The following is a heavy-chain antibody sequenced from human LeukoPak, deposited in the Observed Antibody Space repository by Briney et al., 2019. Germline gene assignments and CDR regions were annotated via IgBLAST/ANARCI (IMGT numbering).Heavy chain of an antibody. V-gene: IGHV1-2*02. D-gene: IGHD6-6*01. Sequence: ASVKVSCKASGYTFTSYDINWVRQAPGQGLEWMGWINPNSGGTNYAQKFQGRVTMTRDTSISTAYMELSRLRSDDTAVYYCARDPRPGPIDYWGQGTLVTVSS. CDR3: ARDPRPGPIDY. CDR2: INPNSGGT. CDR1: GYTFTSYD. J-gene: IGHJ4*02.